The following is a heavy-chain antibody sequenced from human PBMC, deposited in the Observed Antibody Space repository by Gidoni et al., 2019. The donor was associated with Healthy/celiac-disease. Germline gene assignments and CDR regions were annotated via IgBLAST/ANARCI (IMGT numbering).Heavy chain of an antibody. CDR1: GFTFSSYG. CDR3: ARDLADRDGYNSDAFDI. V-gene: IGHV3-33*01. Sequence: QVQLVESGGGVVQPGRSLRLSCAASGFTFSSYGMHWVRQAPGKGLEWVAVIWYDGSNKYYADSVKGRFTISRDNSKNTLYLQMNSLRAEDTAVYYCARDLADRDGYNSDAFDIWGQGTMVTVSS. J-gene: IGHJ3*02. D-gene: IGHD5-12*01. CDR2: IWYDGSNK.